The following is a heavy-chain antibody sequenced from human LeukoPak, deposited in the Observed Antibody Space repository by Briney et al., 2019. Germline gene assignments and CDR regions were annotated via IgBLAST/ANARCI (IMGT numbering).Heavy chain of an antibody. CDR3: AKGYYDSSGNDAFDI. Sequence: GGSLRLSCAASGFTFSSYCMHWVRQAPAKGLEWVAVISYDGSNKYYADSVKGRFTISRDNSKNTLYLQMNSLRAEDTAVYYCAKGYYDSSGNDAFDIWGQGTMVTVSS. CDR2: ISYDGSNK. D-gene: IGHD3-22*01. CDR1: GFTFSSYC. J-gene: IGHJ3*02. V-gene: IGHV3-30*18.